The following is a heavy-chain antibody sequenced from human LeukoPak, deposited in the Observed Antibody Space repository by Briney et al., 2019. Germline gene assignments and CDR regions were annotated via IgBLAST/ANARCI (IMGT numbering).Heavy chain of an antibody. J-gene: IGHJ4*02. CDR3: AGIDDSSSAAAFGY. Sequence: PSETLSLTCTVSGGSISSYYWSWIRQPPGKGLEWIGYIYYSGSTNYNPSLKSRVTISVDTSKNQFSLKLSSVTAADTAVYYCAGIDDSSSAAAFGYWGQGTLVTVSS. CDR1: GGSISSYY. D-gene: IGHD6-13*01. V-gene: IGHV4-59*01. CDR2: IYYSGST.